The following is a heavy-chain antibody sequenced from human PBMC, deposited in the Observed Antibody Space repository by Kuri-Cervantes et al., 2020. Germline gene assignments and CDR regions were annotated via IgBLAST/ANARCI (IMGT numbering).Heavy chain of an antibody. D-gene: IGHD2-8*01. CDR2: ISSSSSYI. J-gene: IGHJ4*02. CDR1: GFTFSSYS. Sequence: GGSLRLSCAASGFTFSSYSMNWVRQAPGKGLEWVSSISSSSSYIYYADSVKGRFTISRDNAKNSLYLQMNSLRAEDTAVYYCARGCRGLLTYYFDYWGQGTLVTVSS. V-gene: IGHV3-21*01. CDR3: ARGCRGLLTYYFDY.